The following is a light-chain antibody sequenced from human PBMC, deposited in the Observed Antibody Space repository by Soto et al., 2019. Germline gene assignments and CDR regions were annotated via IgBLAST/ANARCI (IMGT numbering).Light chain of an antibody. V-gene: IGKV3-11*01. CDR1: QSLSKY. J-gene: IGKJ4*01. Sequence: EIVLTQSPATLSLSPGERATLSCRASQSLSKYLAWYQQKPGQAPRLLIYDASNRATGIPARFSGSGSGTDFTLTISSLEPKDFAVYYCQQRSNWRGTFGGGTKVEI. CDR2: DAS. CDR3: QQRSNWRGT.